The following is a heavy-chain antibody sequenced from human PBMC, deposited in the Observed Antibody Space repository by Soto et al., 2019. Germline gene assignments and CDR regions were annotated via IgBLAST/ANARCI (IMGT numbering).Heavy chain of an antibody. J-gene: IGHJ5*02. CDR3: ARDVNWSVRGVWFDP. Sequence: VGSLRLSCAASGFTFSSYWMHWVRQAPGKGLVWVSRINSDGSSTSYADSVKGRFTISRDNAKNTLYLQMNSLRAEDTAVYYCARDVNWSVRGVWFDPWGQGTLVTVSS. CDR1: GFTFSSYW. D-gene: IGHD1-1*01. V-gene: IGHV3-74*01. CDR2: INSDGSST.